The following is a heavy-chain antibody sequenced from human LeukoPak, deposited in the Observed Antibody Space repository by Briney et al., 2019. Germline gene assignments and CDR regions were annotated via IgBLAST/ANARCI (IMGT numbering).Heavy chain of an antibody. CDR3: ARAPYTTGRSFYFDS. D-gene: IGHD2-2*02. CDR2: IWYDGSRT. V-gene: IGHV3-33*01. Sequence: PGGPLRLSCAASGFPFRNYGMHWVRQAPGKGLEWVAIIWYDGSRTYYADSVKGRFTISRDNLSNTLYLQMNSLRAEDTALYFCARAPYTTGRSFYFDSWGQGTLVTVSS. J-gene: IGHJ4*02. CDR1: GFPFRNYG.